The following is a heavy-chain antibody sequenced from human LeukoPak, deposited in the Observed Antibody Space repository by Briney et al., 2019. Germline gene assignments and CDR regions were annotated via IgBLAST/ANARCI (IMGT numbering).Heavy chain of an antibody. CDR2: IYYSGST. J-gene: IGHJ3*02. V-gene: IGHV4-59*01. CDR3: AREYSYGYSGAFDI. D-gene: IGHD5-18*01. Sequence: ASETPSLTCTVSGGSISSYYWSWIRQPPGKGLEWIGYIYYSGSTNYNPSLKSRVTISVDTSKNQFSLKLSSVTAADTAVYYCAREYSYGYSGAFDIWGQGTMVTVSS. CDR1: GGSISSYY.